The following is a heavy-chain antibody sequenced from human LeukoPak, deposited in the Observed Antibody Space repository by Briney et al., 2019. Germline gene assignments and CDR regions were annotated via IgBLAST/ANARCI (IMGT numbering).Heavy chain of an antibody. CDR3: ARDSLGYYGSGSYDY. D-gene: IGHD3-10*01. CDR1: GFTFSSYS. CDR2: ISSSSSYI. Sequence: GGSLRLSCAASGFTFSSYSMNWVRQAPGKGLEWVSSISSSSSYIYHADSVKGRFTISRDNAKNSLYLQMNSLRAEDTAVYYCARDSLGYYGSGSYDYWGQGTLVTVSS. J-gene: IGHJ4*02. V-gene: IGHV3-21*01.